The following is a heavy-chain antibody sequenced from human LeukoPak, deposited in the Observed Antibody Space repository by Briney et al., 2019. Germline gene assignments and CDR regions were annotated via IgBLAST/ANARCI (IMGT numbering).Heavy chain of an antibody. CDR2: IFSNGEK. Sequence: ESGPTLVNPTATLTLTCTVSGFSLSNARMGVSWIRQPPVKALEWLAHIFSNGEKSYSTSLKSRLTTSKDTSKSQVVLTMTNMDPVDTATYYCARTGYCSGGRCYNWFDPWGQGTLVTVSS. CDR1: GFSLSNARMG. J-gene: IGHJ5*02. V-gene: IGHV2-26*01. D-gene: IGHD2-15*01. CDR3: ARTGYCSGGRCYNWFDP.